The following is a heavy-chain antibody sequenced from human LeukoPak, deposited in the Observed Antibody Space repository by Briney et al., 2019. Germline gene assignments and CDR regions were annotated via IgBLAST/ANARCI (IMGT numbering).Heavy chain of an antibody. CDR3: ARLPYCGGDCFPNWFDP. V-gene: IGHV5-51*01. CDR2: IYPGDSDT. D-gene: IGHD2-21*02. CDR1: GYSFTSYW. Sequence: GESLKISCKGSGYSFTSYWIGWVRQMPGKGLEWMGIIYPGDSDTRYSPSFQGQVTISADKSISTAYLQWSSLKASDTALYYCARLPYCGGDCFPNWFDPWGQGTLVTVSS. J-gene: IGHJ5*02.